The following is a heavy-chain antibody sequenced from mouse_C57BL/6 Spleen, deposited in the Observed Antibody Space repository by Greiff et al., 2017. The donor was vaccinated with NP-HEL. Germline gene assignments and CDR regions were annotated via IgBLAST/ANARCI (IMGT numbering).Heavy chain of an antibody. Sequence: QVQLQQPGAELVKPGASVKVSCKASGYTFTSYWMHWVKQRPGQGLEWIGRIHPSDSDTNSNQKFKGKATLTVDKSSSTAYMQLSSLTSEDSAVYYCAIGAITTVVADYFDYWGQGTTLTVSS. V-gene: IGHV1-74*01. CDR3: AIGAITTVVADYFDY. D-gene: IGHD1-1*01. CDR2: IHPSDSDT. CDR1: GYTFTSYW. J-gene: IGHJ2*01.